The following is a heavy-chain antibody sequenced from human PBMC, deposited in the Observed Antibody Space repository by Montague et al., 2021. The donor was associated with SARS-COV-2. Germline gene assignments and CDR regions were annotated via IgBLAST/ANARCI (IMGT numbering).Heavy chain of an antibody. J-gene: IGHJ4*02. CDR1: GFTFSSYS. CDR2: ISSSSSYT. V-gene: IGHV3-21*01. CDR3: ARDLQSSAHIWYDSSAYGFNLISGLIDY. D-gene: IGHD3-22*01. Sequence: SLRLSCAASGFTFSSYSMNWVRQAPGKGLEWVSSISSSSSYTYYADSVKGRFTISRDNAKNSLYLQMNSLRAEDTAVYYCARDLQSSAHIWYDSSAYGFNLISGLIDYWGQGTLVTVSS.